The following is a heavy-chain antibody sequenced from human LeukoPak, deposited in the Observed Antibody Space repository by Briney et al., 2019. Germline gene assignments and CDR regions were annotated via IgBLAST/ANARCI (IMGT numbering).Heavy chain of an antibody. J-gene: IGHJ4*02. CDR2: IKQDGSEK. CDR3: ARGGYCSSTSCRRGFDY. D-gene: IGHD2-2*01. V-gene: IGHV3-7*01. Sequence: PGGSLGLSCAASGFTFSSYWMSWVRQAPGKGLEWVANIKQDGSEKYYVDSVKGRFTISRDNAKNSLYLQMNSLRAEDTAVYYCARGGYCSSTSCRRGFDYWGQGTLVTVSS. CDR1: GFTFSSYW.